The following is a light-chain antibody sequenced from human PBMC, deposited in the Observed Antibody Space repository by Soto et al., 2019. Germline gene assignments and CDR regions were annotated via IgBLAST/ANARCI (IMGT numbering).Light chain of an antibody. J-gene: IGLJ1*01. CDR3: CSYAGSYYV. Sequence: QSALTQPRSVSGSPGQSVTISCTGTSSDVGGYNYVSWYQQHPGKAPKLTIYDVSKRPSGVPDRFSGSKSGNTASLTISGLQAGDEDDYYCCSYAGSYYVFGTGTKLTVL. V-gene: IGLV2-11*01. CDR1: SSDVGGYNY. CDR2: DVS.